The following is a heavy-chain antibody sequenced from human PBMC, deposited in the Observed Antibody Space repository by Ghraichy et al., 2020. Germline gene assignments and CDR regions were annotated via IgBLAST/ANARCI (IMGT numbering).Heavy chain of an antibody. CDR2: IYTSGST. V-gene: IGHV4-4*09. CDR3: ARYHYHDYGDYYFDY. J-gene: IGHJ4*02. Sequence: SETLSLTCTVSGGSISSYYWSWIRQPPGKGLEWIGYIYTSGSTNYNPSLKSRVTISVDTSKNQFSLKLSSVTAADTAVYYCARYHYHDYGDYYFDYWGQGTLVTVSS. D-gene: IGHD4-17*01. CDR1: GGSISSYY.